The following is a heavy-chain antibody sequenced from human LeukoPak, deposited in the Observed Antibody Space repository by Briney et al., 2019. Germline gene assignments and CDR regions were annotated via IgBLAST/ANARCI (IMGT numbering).Heavy chain of an antibody. CDR1: GGSISSYY. CDR2: IYYSGST. J-gene: IGHJ4*02. CDR3: ARLSSGWSHYFDY. D-gene: IGHD6-19*01. V-gene: IGHV4-59*01. Sequence: SETLSLTCTVSGGSISSYYWSWIRQPAGKGLEWIGSIYYSGSTYYNPSLKSRVTISVDTSKNQFSLKLSSVTAADTAVYYCARLSSGWSHYFDYWGQGTLVTVSS.